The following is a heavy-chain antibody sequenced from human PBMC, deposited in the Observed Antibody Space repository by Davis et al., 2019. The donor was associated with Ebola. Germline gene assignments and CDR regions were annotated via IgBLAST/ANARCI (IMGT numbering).Heavy chain of an antibody. D-gene: IGHD3-10*01. CDR2: GYYGGRT. V-gene: IGHV4-59*11. CDR3: ARRKGSYYDYYYYGMDV. CDR1: GGSIRTHY. Sequence: SETLSLTCTVSGGSIRTHYWRWIRQSPGKGLEWIGYGYYGGRTDYNPSLKSRAIISVDTSKNQFSLKLSSVTAADTATYYCARRKGSYYDYYYYGMDVWGQGTTVTVSS. J-gene: IGHJ6*02.